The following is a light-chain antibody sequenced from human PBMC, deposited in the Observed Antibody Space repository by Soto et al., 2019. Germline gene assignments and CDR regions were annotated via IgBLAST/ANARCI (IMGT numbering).Light chain of an antibody. Sequence: EIVLTQSPGTLSLSPGERATLSCRASQSISNNYLAWYQQTSGQAPRLLIYGASSRATGIPDRFSGSGSGKDCTLTISRLEPEDFAVYYCQQYGTSRTFGQGHKLE. J-gene: IGKJ2*01. V-gene: IGKV3-20*01. CDR3: QQYGTSRT. CDR2: GAS. CDR1: QSISNNY.